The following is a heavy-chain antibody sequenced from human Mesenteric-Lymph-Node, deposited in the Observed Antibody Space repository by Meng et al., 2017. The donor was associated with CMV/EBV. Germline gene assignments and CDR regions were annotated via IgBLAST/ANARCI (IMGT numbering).Heavy chain of an antibody. CDR2: FHHGGTI. CDR3: ARDLLPYGTDS. D-gene: IGHD1-1*01. J-gene: IGHJ5*01. V-gene: IGHV4-39*02. CDR1: GGSVSSGSCY. Sequence: SETLSLTCTVSGGSVSSGSCYWGWIRQPPGKGLEWIGNFHHGGTIYYNPSLKSRVTISVDTSKNHFSLNLSSVTASDTAFYFCARDLLPYGTDSWGQGTLVTVSS.